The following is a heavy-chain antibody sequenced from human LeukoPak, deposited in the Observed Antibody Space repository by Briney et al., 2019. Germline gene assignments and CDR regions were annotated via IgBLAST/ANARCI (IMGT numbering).Heavy chain of an antibody. CDR1: GFIFKKSW. D-gene: IGHD3-16*01. V-gene: IGHV3-7*01. CDR2: INHDGKEK. J-gene: IGHJ4*01. Sequence: PGGSLRLSCAGSGFIFKKSWMTWVRQAPGKGLEWVANINHDGKEKYYADSVRGRFTISRDNARNSIFLQMNSLRGDDTAVYYCAREGGYDYAEFGNWGHGTLVIVSS. CDR3: AREGGYDYAEFGN.